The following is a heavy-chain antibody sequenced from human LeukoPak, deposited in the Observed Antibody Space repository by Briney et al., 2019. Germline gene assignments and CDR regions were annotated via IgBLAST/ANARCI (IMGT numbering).Heavy chain of an antibody. J-gene: IGHJ4*02. Sequence: GGSLRLSCAASGFTFSSYAMHWVHQAPGKGLEWVAVIWYDGSNKYYADSVKGRFTISRDNSKNTLYLQMNSLRAEDTAVYYCARGPASLSIAAAGPKPDFDYWGQGTLVTVSS. V-gene: IGHV3-33*08. CDR1: GFTFSSYA. D-gene: IGHD6-13*01. CDR3: ARGPASLSIAAAGPKPDFDY. CDR2: IWYDGSNK.